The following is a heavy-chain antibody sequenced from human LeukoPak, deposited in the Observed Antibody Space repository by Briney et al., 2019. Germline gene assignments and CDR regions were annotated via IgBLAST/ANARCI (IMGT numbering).Heavy chain of an antibody. Sequence: GGALRLSCAASRFTVSSNLMNWVRQAPAKGLEWVSIIYSGGGTSYADSVKGRFTISKHNSKNTLYLQMNSLRAEETAVYYCARGGAYSSGWPGTFDIWGQGTMVTVSS. CDR1: RFTVSSNL. CDR2: IYSGGGT. D-gene: IGHD6-19*01. V-gene: IGHV3-53*01. CDR3: ARGGAYSSGWPGTFDI. J-gene: IGHJ3*02.